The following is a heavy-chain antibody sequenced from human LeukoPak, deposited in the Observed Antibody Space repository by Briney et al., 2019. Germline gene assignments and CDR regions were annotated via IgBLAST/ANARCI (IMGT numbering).Heavy chain of an antibody. CDR2: ISSSSSTI. V-gene: IGHV3-48*01. D-gene: IGHD1-26*01. Sequence: GGSLRLSCAASGFTFSSYSMNWVRQAPGKGLEWVSYISSSSSTIYYADSVKGRFTISRDNAQNSLYLQMNSLRAEDMALYYCAKAWGYDVGGHTLDIWGQGTMVTVSS. J-gene: IGHJ3*02. CDR3: AKAWGYDVGGHTLDI. CDR1: GFTFSSYS.